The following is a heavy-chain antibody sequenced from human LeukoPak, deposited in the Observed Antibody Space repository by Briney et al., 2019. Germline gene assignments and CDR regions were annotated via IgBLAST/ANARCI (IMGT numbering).Heavy chain of an antibody. Sequence: GGSLRHSGTASGFTFGDYAMSWFRQAPGKGLEWVGFIRSKAYGGTTEYAASVKGRFTISRDDSKSIAYLQMNSLKTEDTAVYYCTRAVVGATSYMDVWGKGTTVTVSS. CDR1: GFTFGDYA. D-gene: IGHD1-26*01. CDR2: IRSKAYGGTT. CDR3: TRAVVGATSYMDV. V-gene: IGHV3-49*03. J-gene: IGHJ6*03.